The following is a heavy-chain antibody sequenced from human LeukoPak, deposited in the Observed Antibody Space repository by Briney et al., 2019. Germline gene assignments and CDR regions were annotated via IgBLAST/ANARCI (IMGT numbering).Heavy chain of an antibody. CDR2: IGPSGTNT. J-gene: IGHJ4*02. V-gene: IGHV3-23*01. CDR3: ARAKPKNMVRGLIMRRESRYYFDY. Sequence: GGTLRLSCAASGFTFFNYGMNWVRQAPGKGLEWVSGIGPSGTNTYYADSVKGRFNISRDNSKSTLYIQMNSLRAEDTAVCYCARAKPKNMVRGLIMRRESRYYFDYWGQGTLVTVSS. D-gene: IGHD3-10*01. CDR1: GFTFFNYG.